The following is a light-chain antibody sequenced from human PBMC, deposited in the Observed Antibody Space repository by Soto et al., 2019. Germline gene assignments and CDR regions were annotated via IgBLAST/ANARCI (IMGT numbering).Light chain of an antibody. CDR1: SSDVGAYKY. CDR3: SSFTGTTTLDV. Sequence: QSALTQPASVSGSPGQSITISCTGTSSDVGAYKYVSWYQQHPGKAPKLIIYGVSSRPSGVSNRFSGSKSGNTAFLTISGLQPEDEADYYCSSFTGTTTLDVFGTGTKVTVL. V-gene: IGLV2-14*03. CDR2: GVS. J-gene: IGLJ1*01.